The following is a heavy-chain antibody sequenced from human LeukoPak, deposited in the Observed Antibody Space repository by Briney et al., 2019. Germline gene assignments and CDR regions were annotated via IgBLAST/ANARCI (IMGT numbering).Heavy chain of an antibody. D-gene: IGHD2-21*01. V-gene: IGHV3-23*01. CDR3: AKDRMVIYYFDY. CDR2: VTGTGGGT. J-gene: IGHJ4*02. CDR1: GFTFSSYA. Sequence: GGSLRLSCAASGFTFSSYAMSWVRQLPGKGLEWVSTVTGTGGGTYYADSVKGRFTISRDNSKNTLYLQMNSLRAEDTAVYYCAKDRMVIYYFDYWGQGTLVTVSS.